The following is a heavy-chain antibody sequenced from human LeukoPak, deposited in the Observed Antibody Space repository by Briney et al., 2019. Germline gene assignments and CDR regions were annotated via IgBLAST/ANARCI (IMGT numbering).Heavy chain of an antibody. CDR2: INEDGRNT. J-gene: IGHJ4*02. V-gene: IGHV3-74*01. CDR1: GFTVSSNY. Sequence: GGSLRLSCAASGFTVSSNYMSWVRQAPGKGLVWVSRINEDGRNTYYADSVKGRFTISRDNAKNTLYLQMNSLRAEDTALYYCAKYYGSGTYATDHWGQGTLVTVSS. D-gene: IGHD3-10*01. CDR3: AKYYGSGTYATDH.